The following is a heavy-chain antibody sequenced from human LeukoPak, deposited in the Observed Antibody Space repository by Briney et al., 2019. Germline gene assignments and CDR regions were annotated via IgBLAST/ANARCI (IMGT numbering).Heavy chain of an antibody. CDR2: ISGSGSSI. Sequence: GGPLRVSCAASGCTFSSYAMSWVRQAPGKGLEWISYISGSGSSIFYADSLQGRFTVSRDNAKNSVYLQMNSLRAEDTAVYYCAREGGFGYDDAFDTWGHGTTVTVSS. D-gene: IGHD3-16*02. V-gene: IGHV3-48*03. CDR3: AREGGFGYDDAFDT. J-gene: IGHJ3*02. CDR1: GCTFSSYA.